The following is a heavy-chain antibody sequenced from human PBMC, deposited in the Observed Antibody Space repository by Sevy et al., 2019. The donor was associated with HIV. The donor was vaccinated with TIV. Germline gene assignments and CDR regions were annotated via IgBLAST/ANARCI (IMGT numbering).Heavy chain of an antibody. J-gene: IGHJ4*02. D-gene: IGHD2-21*01. CDR1: GFTFTRYW. V-gene: IGHV3-7*01. CDR2: INEDGTEK. Sequence: GGSLRLSCAASGFTFTRYWMTWVRQVPGKGLQWLGNINEDGTEKYYRDSVRGRFTISRDNAKKSLHLQMNSLRVDDTGVYYCARDVAAGDFWGQGTLVTVSS. CDR3: ARDVAAGDF.